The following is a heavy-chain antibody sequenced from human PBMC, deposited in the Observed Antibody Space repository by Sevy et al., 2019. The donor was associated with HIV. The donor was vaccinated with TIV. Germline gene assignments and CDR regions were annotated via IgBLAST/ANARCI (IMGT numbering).Heavy chain of an antibody. CDR3: AKYSNLRFFDY. J-gene: IGHJ4*02. D-gene: IGHD6-13*01. CDR1: GLTFTNAW. CDR2: IKNKADGGTT. Sequence: GGSLRLSCTASGLTFTNAWMSWVRQAPGKGLEWVGLIKNKADGGTTDYAAPVKGRFTISRDDSKTTLFLQMNSLKTEDIAVYFCAKYSNLRFFDYWGQGTLVTVSS. V-gene: IGHV3-15*01.